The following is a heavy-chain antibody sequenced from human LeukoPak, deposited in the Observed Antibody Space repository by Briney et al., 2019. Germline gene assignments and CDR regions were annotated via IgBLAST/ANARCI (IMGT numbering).Heavy chain of an antibody. D-gene: IGHD3-22*01. CDR2: VNANNGDT. CDR1: GYTFTGYY. V-gene: IGHV1-2*06. J-gene: IGHJ5*02. CDR3: AREVGDSSSYYGRFDP. Sequence: ASAKVSCKASGYTFTGYYIHWVRQAPGQGLEWMGRVNANNGDTKYAQKFQGRVTMTRDTSISTAYMELASLRSDDTAVFYCAREVGDSSSYYGRFDPWGQGTLVIVSS.